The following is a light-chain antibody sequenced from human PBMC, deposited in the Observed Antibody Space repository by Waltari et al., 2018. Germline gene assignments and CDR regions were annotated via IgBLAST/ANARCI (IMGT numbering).Light chain of an antibody. CDR3: QHSYGSSGM. CDR2: AAS. J-gene: IGKJ1*01. Sequence: DIQMTQSPSSLSASVGDRVTITCRASQTISSNLNWYQQQPGKAPKLLIYAASTLQSGVPSRFSGSGSGTDFILTISSLQPEDFATYYCQHSYGSSGMFGQGTKVAIK. CDR1: QTISSN. V-gene: IGKV1-39*01.